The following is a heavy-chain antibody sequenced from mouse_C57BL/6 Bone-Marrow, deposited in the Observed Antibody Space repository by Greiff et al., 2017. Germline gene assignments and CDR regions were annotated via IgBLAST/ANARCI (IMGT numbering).Heavy chain of an antibody. D-gene: IGHD1-1*01. Sequence: QVKLQQPGAELVKPGASVKVSCKASGSTFPSYWMHWVKQRPGQGLEWIGRIHPSDSDTNYNQKFKGKATLTVDKSSSTAYMQLSSLTSEDSAVYYCAIILLYYYGRSYDFDYWGQGTTLTVSS. J-gene: IGHJ2*01. CDR2: IHPSDSDT. CDR1: GSTFPSYW. CDR3: AIILLYYYGRSYDFDY. V-gene: IGHV1-74*01.